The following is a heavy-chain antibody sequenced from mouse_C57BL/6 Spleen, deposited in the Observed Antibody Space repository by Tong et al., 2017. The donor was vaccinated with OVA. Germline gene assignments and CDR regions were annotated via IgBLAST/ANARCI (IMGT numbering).Heavy chain of an antibody. Sequence: VQLQESGAELVKPGASVKISCKASGYAFSSYWMNWVKQRPGKGLEWIGRIYPGDGDTNYNGKFKGKATLTADKSSSTAYMQLSSLTSEDSAIYYCARGKLRYDYDGAMDYWGQGTSVTVSS. D-gene: IGHD2-4*01. CDR2: IYPGDGDT. CDR3: ARGKLRYDYDGAMDY. CDR1: GYAFSSYW. J-gene: IGHJ4*01. V-gene: IGHV1-82*01.